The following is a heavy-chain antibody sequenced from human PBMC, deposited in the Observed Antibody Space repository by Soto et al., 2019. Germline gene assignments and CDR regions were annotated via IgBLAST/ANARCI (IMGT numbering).Heavy chain of an antibody. Sequence: PGGSLRLSCGASGFIFTNYAINWGRQAPGKGLEWVSVIGGRGNSAYYADSVQGRFTISRDNSKNTLSLQMSSLTADDTAIYYCVREGRGSFDFWGRGTMVTVSS. J-gene: IGHJ3*01. V-gene: IGHV3-23*01. CDR3: VREGRGSFDF. CDR2: IGGRGNSA. CDR1: GFIFTNYA. D-gene: IGHD5-12*01.